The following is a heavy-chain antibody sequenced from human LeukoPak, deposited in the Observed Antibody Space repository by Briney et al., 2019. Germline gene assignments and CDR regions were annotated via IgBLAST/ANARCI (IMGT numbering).Heavy chain of an antibody. CDR2: IIPMFGIP. Sequence: SVKVSCKASGGTFGRQAISWVRQAPGQGLEWMGGIIPMFGIPNYAQKFQGRVTITSDESTSTAYMELSSLRTEASAVYYCARGRVEMATTVYYYSYYMDVWGKGPTVTVPS. CDR1: GGTFGRQA. J-gene: IGHJ6*03. CDR3: ARGRVEMATTVYYYSYYMDV. V-gene: IGHV1-69*13. D-gene: IGHD5-24*01.